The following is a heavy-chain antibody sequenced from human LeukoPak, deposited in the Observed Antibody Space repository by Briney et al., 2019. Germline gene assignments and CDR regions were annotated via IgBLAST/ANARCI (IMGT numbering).Heavy chain of an antibody. CDR3: ARGTGAGDH. CDR1: GFTFSSYR. D-gene: IGHD1-14*01. Sequence: GGSLRLSCVVSGFTFSSYRMNWVRQAPGKGLEWVPSISSSSNYIYYADSVKGRFTISRDNAKNSLYLQMNSLRAEDTAVYYCARGTGAGDHWGQGTLVTVSS. J-gene: IGHJ4*02. V-gene: IGHV3-21*01. CDR2: ISSSSNYI.